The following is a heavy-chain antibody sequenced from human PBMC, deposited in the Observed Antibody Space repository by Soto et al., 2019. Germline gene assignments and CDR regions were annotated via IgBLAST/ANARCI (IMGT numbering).Heavy chain of an antibody. D-gene: IGHD1-20*01. CDR2: ISDGGGRT. J-gene: IGHJ4*02. CDR1: GFTFSSYA. V-gene: IGHV3-23*01. Sequence: EVQLLESGGGLVQPGGSLRLSCAASGFTFSSYAMSWVRQAPGKGLEWVSGISDGGGRTYYADSVKGRFLISRDNSKNTLYLHMNSLRAEDTGVYCCAKGLTGTTSGNYWGQGTLVTVSS. CDR3: AKGLTGTTSGNY.